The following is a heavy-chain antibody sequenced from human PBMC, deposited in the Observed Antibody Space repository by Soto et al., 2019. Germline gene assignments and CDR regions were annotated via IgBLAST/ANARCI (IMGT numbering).Heavy chain of an antibody. D-gene: IGHD3-9*01. CDR2: IDPSGGSR. Sequence: ASVKVSCKASGYTFTNNYVVWVRQAPGQGLEWMGVIDPSGGSRFYAQNFQGRVTMTSDTSTSTMYIELSNLRSEDTAVFYCFRLFGTYHDILTGLWGVHFDYWGQGTQVTVSS. J-gene: IGHJ4*02. CDR3: FRLFGTYHDILTGLWGVHFDY. V-gene: IGHV1-46*03. CDR1: GYTFTNNY.